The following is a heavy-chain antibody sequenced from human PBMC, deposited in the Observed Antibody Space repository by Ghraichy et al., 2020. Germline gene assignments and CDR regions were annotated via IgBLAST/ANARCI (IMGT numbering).Heavy chain of an antibody. CDR1: GFTFSSYS. Sequence: GGSLRLSCAASGFTFSSYSMNWVRQAPGKGLEWVSYISSSSSTIYYADSVKGRFTISRDNAKNSLYLQMNSLRDEDTAVYYCAREYYYDSSGYLGWSPSNPCAFDIWGQGTMVTVSS. CDR3: AREYYYDSSGYLGWSPSNPCAFDI. J-gene: IGHJ3*02. V-gene: IGHV3-48*02. CDR2: ISSSSSTI. D-gene: IGHD3-22*01.